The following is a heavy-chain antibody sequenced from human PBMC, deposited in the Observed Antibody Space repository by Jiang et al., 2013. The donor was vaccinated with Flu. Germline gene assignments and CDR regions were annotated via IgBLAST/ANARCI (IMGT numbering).Heavy chain of an antibody. CDR3: ARGTPRAVFTAIVVVIGECKS. V-gene: IGHV3-30*14. Sequence: VQLVESGGGVVQPGRSLKLSCSASGFTFSGSPMHWVRQAPGKGLEWVAVISSDGRNTYYADSVKGRFTISRDNSNSAIFLQMTSLRPEDTAVYYCARGTPRAVFTAIVVVIGECKSWGQGTLVTVSS. D-gene: IGHD2-21*01. J-gene: IGHJ5*02. CDR1: GFTFSGSP. CDR2: ISSDGRNT.